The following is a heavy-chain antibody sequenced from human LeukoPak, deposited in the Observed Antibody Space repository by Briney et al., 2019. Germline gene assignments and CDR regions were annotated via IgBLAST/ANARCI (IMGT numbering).Heavy chain of an antibody. J-gene: IGHJ4*02. D-gene: IGHD1-26*01. V-gene: IGHV4-34*01. CDR2: VHRGGST. Sequence: SETLSLTCAVYGGPFSDHSWSWIRQRPGTGLEWIGEVHRGGSTNYTPTLKSRVTISIDTSKNQFFLQMKSATAADTSLYYCARGHLRSGDFLGFDAWGQGTLVTVSS. CDR3: ARGHLRSGDFLGFDA. CDR1: GGPFSDHS.